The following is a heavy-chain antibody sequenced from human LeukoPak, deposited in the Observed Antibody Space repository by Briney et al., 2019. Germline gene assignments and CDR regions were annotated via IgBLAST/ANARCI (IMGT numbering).Heavy chain of an antibody. J-gene: IGHJ4*02. CDR2: IYYDGSNK. CDR3: AKDPPGSGWSFDY. V-gene: IGHV3-33*06. Sequence: GGSLRLSCAASGFTFTTHAMHWVRQAPAKGLEWVAMIYYDGSNKYYADSVKGRFTISRDNSRNRVYLQMNSLRAEDTAVYYCAKDPPGSGWSFDYWGQGTLVTVSS. CDR1: GFTFTTHA. D-gene: IGHD6-19*01.